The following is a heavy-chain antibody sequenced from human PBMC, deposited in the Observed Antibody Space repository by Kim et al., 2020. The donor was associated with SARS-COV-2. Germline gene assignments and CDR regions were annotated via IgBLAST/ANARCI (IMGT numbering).Heavy chain of an antibody. J-gene: IGHJ4*02. D-gene: IGHD6-13*01. V-gene: IGHV4-59*01. CDR3: ARAGSGIAAADY. Sequence: NYNPSRKSRVTISVDTSKNQFSLKLSSVTAADTAVYYCARAGSGIAAADYWGQGTLVTVSS.